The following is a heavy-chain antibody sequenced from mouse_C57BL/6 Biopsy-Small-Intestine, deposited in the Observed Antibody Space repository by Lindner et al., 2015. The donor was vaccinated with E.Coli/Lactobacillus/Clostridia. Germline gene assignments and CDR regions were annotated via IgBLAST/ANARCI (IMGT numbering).Heavy chain of an antibody. Sequence: VQLQESGGGLVKPGGSLKLSCAASGFTFSDYGMYWVRQAPEKGLEWVAYISRGSSTIYYADTVKGRFTISRDNAKNTLFLQMTSLRSEDTAIYYCARRGISYYAMDYWGQGTSVTVSS. CDR2: ISRGSSTI. V-gene: IGHV5-17*01. D-gene: IGHD1-1*01. CDR3: ARRGISYYAMDY. J-gene: IGHJ4*01. CDR1: GFTFSDYG.